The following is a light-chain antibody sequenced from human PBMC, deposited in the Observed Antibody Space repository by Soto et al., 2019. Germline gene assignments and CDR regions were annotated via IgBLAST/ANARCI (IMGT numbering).Light chain of an antibody. J-gene: IGKJ1*01. CDR2: AAS. V-gene: IGKV1-5*01. CDR3: QQYSIWRT. CDR1: QSISYW. Sequence: DIQMTQSPSTLSASVGDRVTITCRASQSISYWLAWYQQKPGNAPKLLIYAASSLESGVPSRFSGSGSGTEFTLTISSLQSEDFAVYYCQQYSIWRTFGQGTKVDIK.